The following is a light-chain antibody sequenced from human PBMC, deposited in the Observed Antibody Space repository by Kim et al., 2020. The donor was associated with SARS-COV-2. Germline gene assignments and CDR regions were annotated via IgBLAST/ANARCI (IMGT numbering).Light chain of an antibody. CDR3: CSFAGSYTYV. CDR1: SSDVGGYNF. CDR2: DVN. J-gene: IGLJ1*01. Sequence: QSVTVSCTGTSSDVGGYNFVSWYRQHPGEAPKLIIYDVNKRPSRVPDRFSGSKSGNTASLTISGLQAEDEADYFCCSFAGSYTYVFGSGTKVTVL. V-gene: IGLV2-11*03.